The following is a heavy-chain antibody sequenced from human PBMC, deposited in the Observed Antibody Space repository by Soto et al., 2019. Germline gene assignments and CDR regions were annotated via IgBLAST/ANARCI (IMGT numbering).Heavy chain of an antibody. Sequence: SETLSLTCTVSGGSISSYYWSWIRQPPGEGLEWIGYIYYSGSTNYNPSLKSRVTISVDTSKNQFSLKLSSVTAADTAVYYCARDRGGITVSSRPLGEWFDPSGQAPLVTVSS. CDR2: IYYSGST. V-gene: IGHV4-59*12. J-gene: IGHJ5*02. D-gene: IGHD6-19*01. CDR1: GGSISSYY. CDR3: ARDRGGITVSSRPLGEWFDP.